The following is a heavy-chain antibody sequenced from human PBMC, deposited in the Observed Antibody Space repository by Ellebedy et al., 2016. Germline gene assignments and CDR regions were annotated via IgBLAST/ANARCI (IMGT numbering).Heavy chain of an antibody. CDR1: GFTFSSYW. CDR3: ASYPLIYDSSGYYPDY. Sequence: GESLKISCAASGFTFSSYWMHWVRQAPGKGLVWVSRINSDGSSTSYADSVKGRFTISRDNAKNTLYLQMNSLRAEDTAVYYCASYPLIYDSSGYYPDYWGQGTLVTVSS. D-gene: IGHD3-22*01. J-gene: IGHJ4*02. CDR2: INSDGSST. V-gene: IGHV3-74*01.